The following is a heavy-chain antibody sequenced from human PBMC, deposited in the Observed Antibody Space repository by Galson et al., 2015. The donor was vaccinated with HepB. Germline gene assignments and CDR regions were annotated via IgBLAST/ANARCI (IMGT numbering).Heavy chain of an antibody. V-gene: IGHV2-26*01. CDR1: GFSLSNSRMG. CDR2: IFSNDEK. CDR3: VRFLKVDSNGRWYYFDY. Sequence: PALVKPTQTLTLTCTVSGFSLSNSRMGVSWIRQPPGKALEWLAHIFSNDEKSYSTSLKSRLTISKDTSKSQVVLTMTNMDPVDTATYYCVRFLKVDSNGRWYYFDYWGQGTLVTVSS. J-gene: IGHJ4*02. D-gene: IGHD6-19*01.